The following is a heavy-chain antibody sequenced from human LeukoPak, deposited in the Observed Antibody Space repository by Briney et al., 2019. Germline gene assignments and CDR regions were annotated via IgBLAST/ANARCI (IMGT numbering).Heavy chain of an antibody. D-gene: IGHD2-2*01. CDR1: GFSLSTSGVG. CDR3: ARDYCSTTSCYQGWFGP. Sequence: SGPTLVNPTQTLTLTCSFSGFSLSTSGVGVGWIRQPPGKALEWLALIYWDDNKRYSPSLGSRLTITKDTSKNQVVLIMTNMDPVDTATYFCARDYCSTTSCYQGWFGPWGQGTLVTVSS. V-gene: IGHV2-5*02. J-gene: IGHJ5*02. CDR2: IYWDDNK.